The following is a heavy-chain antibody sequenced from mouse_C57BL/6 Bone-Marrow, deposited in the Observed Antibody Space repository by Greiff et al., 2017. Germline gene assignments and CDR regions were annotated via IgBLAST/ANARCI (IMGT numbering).Heavy chain of an antibody. CDR2: ISSGSSTI. V-gene: IGHV5-17*01. CDR3: ARGGYYSNYVGAY. Sequence: DVKLVESGGGLVKPGGSLKLSCAASGFTFSDYGMHWVRQAPEKGLEWVAYISSGSSTIYYADTVKGRFTISRDNAKNTLFLQMTSLRSEDTAMYYCARGGYYSNYVGAYWGQGTLVTVSA. J-gene: IGHJ3*01. CDR1: GFTFSDYG. D-gene: IGHD2-5*01.